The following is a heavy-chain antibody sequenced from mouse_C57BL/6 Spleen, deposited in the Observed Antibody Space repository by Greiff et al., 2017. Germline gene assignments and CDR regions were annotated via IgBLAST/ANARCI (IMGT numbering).Heavy chain of an antibody. CDR3: AHYGYDEGFAY. D-gene: IGHD2-2*01. CDR1: GYTFTSYW. Sequence: QVQLQQPGAELVKPGASVKMSCKASGYTFTSYWITWVKQRPGQGLEWIGDIYPGSGSTNYNEQFKSKATLTVDTSSSTAYMQLSSLTAEDSAVYYCAHYGYDEGFAYWGQGTLVTVSA. CDR2: IYPGSGST. J-gene: IGHJ3*01. V-gene: IGHV1-55*01.